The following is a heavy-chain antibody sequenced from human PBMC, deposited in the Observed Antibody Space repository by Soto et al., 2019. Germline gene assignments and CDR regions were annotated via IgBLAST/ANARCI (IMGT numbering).Heavy chain of an antibody. CDR3: AGGLTIFGVVIVYFDY. Sequence: ASVKVSCKASGYTFTGYYMHWVRQAPGQGLEWMGWINPNSGGTNYAQKFQGRVTMTRDTSISTAYMELSRLRSDDTAVYYCAGGLTIFGVVIVYFDYWGQGTLVTVSS. D-gene: IGHD3-3*01. CDR2: INPNSGGT. V-gene: IGHV1-2*02. J-gene: IGHJ4*02. CDR1: GYTFTGYY.